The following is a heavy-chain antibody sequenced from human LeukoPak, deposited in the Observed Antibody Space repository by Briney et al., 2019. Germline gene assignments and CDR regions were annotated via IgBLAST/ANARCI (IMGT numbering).Heavy chain of an antibody. Sequence: PGGSLRLSCAASGFTFRSYEMSWVRQAPGKGLEWVSAISGSGGSTYYADAVKGRFTISRDNSKNTLYLKMNSLRAEDTAVYYCAKVGGSGSYYRIHFDYWGQGTLVTVSS. CDR2: ISGSGGST. J-gene: IGHJ4*02. CDR3: AKVGGSGSYYRIHFDY. CDR1: GFTFRSYE. D-gene: IGHD3-10*01. V-gene: IGHV3-23*01.